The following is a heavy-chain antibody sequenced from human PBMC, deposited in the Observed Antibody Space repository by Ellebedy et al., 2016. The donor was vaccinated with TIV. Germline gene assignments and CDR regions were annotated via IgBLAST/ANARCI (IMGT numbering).Heavy chain of an antibody. CDR2: ISSYNGNT. CDR1: GHSFTSYG. J-gene: IGHJ4*02. D-gene: IGHD3-10*01. Sequence: AASVKVSCKASGHSFTSYGISWVRQAPGEGLEWMGWISSYNGNTLYIEKFQGRVTMTTDTSTNTAYMGLRSLRSDDTAVYFCARSLYFGDFPFDSWGQGSLVTVSS. CDR3: ARSLYFGDFPFDS. V-gene: IGHV1-18*04.